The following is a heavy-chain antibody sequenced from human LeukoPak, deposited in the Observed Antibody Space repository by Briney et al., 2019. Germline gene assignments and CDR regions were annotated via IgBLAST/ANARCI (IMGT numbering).Heavy chain of an antibody. CDR1: GFTFSSYS. Sequence: GGSLRLSCAASGFTFSSYSMNWVRQAPGKGLEWVSYISSSSSTIYYADSVKGRFTISRDKAKNSLYLQMNSLRAEDTAVYYCARGFTIFGVVVGCNWFDPWGQGNLVTVSS. J-gene: IGHJ5*02. D-gene: IGHD3-3*01. CDR2: ISSSSSTI. CDR3: ARGFTIFGVVVGCNWFDP. V-gene: IGHV3-48*01.